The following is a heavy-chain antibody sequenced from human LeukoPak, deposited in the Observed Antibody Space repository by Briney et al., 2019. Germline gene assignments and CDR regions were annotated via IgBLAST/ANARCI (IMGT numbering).Heavy chain of an antibody. CDR1: GFTFSSYA. Sequence: GGSLRLSCAASGFTFSSYAMHWVRQAPGKGLEWVAVISYDGSNKYYADSVKGRFTISRDNSKNTLYLQMNSLRAEDTAVYYCARVSTMVRGVVWFDPWGQGTLVTVSS. CDR3: ARVSTMVRGVVWFDP. V-gene: IGHV3-30*04. CDR2: ISYDGSNK. J-gene: IGHJ5*02. D-gene: IGHD3-10*01.